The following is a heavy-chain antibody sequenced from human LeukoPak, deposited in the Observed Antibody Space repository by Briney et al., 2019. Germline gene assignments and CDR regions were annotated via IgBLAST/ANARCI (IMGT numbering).Heavy chain of an antibody. D-gene: IGHD3-10*01. V-gene: IGHV3-13*05. CDR2: IGTAGDP. J-gene: IGHJ6*04. CDR1: GFTFSSYD. CDR3: ARGRRNYYGSGSYYRLSYYYYGMDV. Sequence: GGSLRLSCAASGFTFSSYDMHWVRRATGKGLEWVSAIGTAGDPYYPGSVKGRFTISRENAKNSLYLQMNSLRAGDTAVYYCARGRRNYYGSGSYYRLSYYYYGMDVWGKGTTVTVSS.